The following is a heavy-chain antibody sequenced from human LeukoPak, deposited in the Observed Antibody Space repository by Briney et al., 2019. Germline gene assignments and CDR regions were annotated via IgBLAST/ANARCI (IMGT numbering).Heavy chain of an antibody. CDR1: GYTFTSYG. J-gene: IGHJ6*02. CDR3: ARVWAPGTYYGMDV. CDR2: ISAYNGNT. Sequence: GASVKVSCTASGYTFTSYGISWVRQAPGQGLEWMGWISAYNGNTNYAQKLQGRVTMTTDTSTSTAYMELRSLRSDDTAVYYCARVWAPGTYYGMDVWGQGTTVTVSS. D-gene: IGHD3-10*01. V-gene: IGHV1-18*01.